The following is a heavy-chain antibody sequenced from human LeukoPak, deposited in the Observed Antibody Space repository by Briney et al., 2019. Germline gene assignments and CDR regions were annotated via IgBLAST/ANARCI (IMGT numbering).Heavy chain of an antibody. D-gene: IGHD2-2*01. V-gene: IGHV4-4*07. J-gene: IGHJ6*03. CDR3: ARDRGLRYCSSTSCYLGYYYYYMDV. CDR1: GGSFSSYY. CDR2: IYTSGST. Sequence: PSETLSLTCAVYGGSFSSYYWSWIRQPAGKGLEWIGRIYTSGSTNYNPSLKSRVTMSVDTSKNQFSLKLSSVTAADTAVYYCARDRGLRYCSSTSCYLGYYYYYMDVWGKGTTVTISS.